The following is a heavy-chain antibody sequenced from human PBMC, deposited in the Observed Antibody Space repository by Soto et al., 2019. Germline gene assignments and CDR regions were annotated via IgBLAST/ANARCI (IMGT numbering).Heavy chain of an antibody. CDR1: GGSISSGDYY. J-gene: IGHJ4*02. V-gene: IGHV4-30-4*01. CDR2: TYYSGST. Sequence: QVQLQESGPGLVKPSQTLSLTCTVSGGSISSGDYYWSWIRQPPGKGLEWIGYTYYSGSTYYNPSLKSRVTISVDTSKIQFSLKLSSVTAADTAVYYCAREGSSRWSPSHFDYWGQGTLVTVSS. D-gene: IGHD6-19*01. CDR3: AREGSSRWSPSHFDY.